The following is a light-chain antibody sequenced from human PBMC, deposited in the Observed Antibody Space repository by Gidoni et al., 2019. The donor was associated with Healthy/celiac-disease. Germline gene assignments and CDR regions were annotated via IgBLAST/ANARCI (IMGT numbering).Light chain of an antibody. V-gene: IGLV2-14*03. J-gene: IGLJ1*01. Sequence: QSALTQPAPESGSPGQSITISCTGTSSDVGGYNYVSWYQQHPGKAPKLMIYDVSNRPSGVSNRFSGSKSGNTASLTISGLQAEDEADYYCSSYTSSSTRVFGTGTKVTVL. CDR2: DVS. CDR1: SSDVGGYNY. CDR3: SSYTSSSTRV.